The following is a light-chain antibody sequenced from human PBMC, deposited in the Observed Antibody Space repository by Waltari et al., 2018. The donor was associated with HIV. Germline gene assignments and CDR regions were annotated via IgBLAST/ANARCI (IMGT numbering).Light chain of an antibody. CDR2: LAS. Sequence: DIVMTQSPDSLAVSLGERATINCTSSQSVLASSANQHYLAWYQQRPGQPPTLLIYLASSRESGVPDRFIGSGSGTDFALTISSLQAEDVAVYYCHQYFLTPFTFGGGTKVEIK. J-gene: IGKJ4*01. V-gene: IGKV4-1*01. CDR1: QSVLASSANQHY. CDR3: HQYFLTPFT.